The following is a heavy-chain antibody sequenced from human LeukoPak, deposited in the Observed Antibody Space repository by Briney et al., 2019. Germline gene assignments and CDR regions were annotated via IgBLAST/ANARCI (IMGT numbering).Heavy chain of an antibody. D-gene: IGHD1-26*01. CDR3: ARGDSGSYMWFDP. V-gene: IGHV1-8*01. CDR2: MNPNSGNT. J-gene: IGHJ5*02. Sequence: ASVKVSCKASGYTFTSYDINWVRQATGQGPEWMGWMNPNSGNTGYAQKFQGRVTMTTNTSINTAYMELRSLRSDDTAVYYCARGDSGSYMWFDPWGQGTLATVSS. CDR1: GYTFTSYD.